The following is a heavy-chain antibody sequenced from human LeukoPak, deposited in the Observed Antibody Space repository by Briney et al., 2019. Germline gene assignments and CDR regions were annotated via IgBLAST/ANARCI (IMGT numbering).Heavy chain of an antibody. V-gene: IGHV1-69*13. CDR2: IIPIFGTA. CDR1: GGTFSSYA. D-gene: IGHD3-9*01. J-gene: IGHJ5*02. CDR3: ARALYDILTGYWFDP. Sequence: ASVKVSCKASGGTFSSYAISLVRQAPGQGLEWMGGIIPIFGTANYAQKFQGRVTITADESTSTAYMELSSLRSEDTAVYYCARALYDILTGYWFDPWGQGTLVTVSS.